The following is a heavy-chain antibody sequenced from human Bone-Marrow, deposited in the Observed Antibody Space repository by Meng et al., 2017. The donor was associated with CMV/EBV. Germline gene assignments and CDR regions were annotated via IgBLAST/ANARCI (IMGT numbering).Heavy chain of an antibody. J-gene: IGHJ4*02. V-gene: IGHV3-15*01. CDR2: IKSKTDGGTT. Sequence: LSLTCAASGFTFSNAWMSWVRQAPGKGLEWVGRIKSKTDGGTTDYAAPVKGRFTISRDDSKNTLYLQMNSLKTEDTAVYYCTTDLWVNFDYWGQGTLVTVSS. D-gene: IGHD2-21*01. CDR3: TTDLWVNFDY. CDR1: GFTFSNAW.